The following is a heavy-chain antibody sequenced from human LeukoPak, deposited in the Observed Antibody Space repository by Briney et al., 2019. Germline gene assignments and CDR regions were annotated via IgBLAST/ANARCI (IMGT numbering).Heavy chain of an antibody. V-gene: IGHV4-4*02. CDR3: AGDRVVRGWHFDL. Sequence: SETLSLTCAVSGGSISSGNWWTWVRQPPGKGLEWIGEVFHTGSTDYNPALKSRVTISVDKSKKQFSLNLSFVTAADTAVYYCAGDRVVRGWHFDLWGRGTLVTVSS. J-gene: IGHJ2*01. CDR2: VFHTGST. CDR1: GGSISSGNW. D-gene: IGHD3-10*01.